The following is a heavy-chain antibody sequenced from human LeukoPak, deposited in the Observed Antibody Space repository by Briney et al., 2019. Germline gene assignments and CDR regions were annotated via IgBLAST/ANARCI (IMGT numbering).Heavy chain of an antibody. CDR3: ARTYYYGSDPFDP. CDR1: GYTFTVYY. V-gene: IGHV1-2*02. Sequence: ASVTVSFTASGYTFTVYYMDWVRQAPGQGLEWMGWINPNSGGTNYAQKFQGRVTMTRDTSISTAYMELSRLRSDDTAVYYCARTYYYGSDPFDPWGQGTLVTVSS. CDR2: INPNSGGT. J-gene: IGHJ5*02. D-gene: IGHD3-10*01.